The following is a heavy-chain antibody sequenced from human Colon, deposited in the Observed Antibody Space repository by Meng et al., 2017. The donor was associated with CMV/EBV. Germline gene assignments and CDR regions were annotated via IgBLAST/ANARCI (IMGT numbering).Heavy chain of an antibody. CDR1: GFTFTEYW. CDR3: ARDLAPFYGMDV. CDR2: INSDGSST. J-gene: IGHJ6*02. V-gene: IGHV3-74*01. Sequence: GGSLRLSCATSGFTFTEYWMHWVRQAPGKGLVWVSRINSDGSSTSYADSVKGRFTISRDNAKNTLYLQMNSLRAEDTAVYYCARDLAPFYGMDVWGQGTTVTVSS.